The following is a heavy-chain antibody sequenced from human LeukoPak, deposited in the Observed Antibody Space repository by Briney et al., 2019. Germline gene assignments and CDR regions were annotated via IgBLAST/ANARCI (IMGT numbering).Heavy chain of an antibody. J-gene: IGHJ4*02. CDR2: ISAYNGNT. D-gene: IGHD3-22*01. CDR1: GYTFTSYG. CDR3: ARTGVLSYYYDSSGDKIFDY. V-gene: IGHV1-18*01. Sequence: ASVKVSCKASGYTFTSYGISWVRQAPGQGLEWMGWISAYNGNTNYAQKLQGRVTMTTDASTSTAYMELRSLRSDDTAVYYCARTGVLSYYYDSSGDKIFDYWGQGTLVTVSS.